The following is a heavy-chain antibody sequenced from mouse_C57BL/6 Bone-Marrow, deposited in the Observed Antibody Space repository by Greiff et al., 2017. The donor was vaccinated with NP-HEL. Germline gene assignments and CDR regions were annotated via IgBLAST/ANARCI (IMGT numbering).Heavy chain of an antibody. CDR3: ARGGLYDYDEGGAMDY. D-gene: IGHD2-4*01. Sequence: VQLQKSGAELVRPGSSVKMSCKTSGYTFTSYGINWVKQRPGQGLEWIGYIYIGNGYTEYNEKFKSKATLTVDKSSSTAYMQLSSLTSEDSAVYYCARGGLYDYDEGGAMDYWGQGTSVTVSS. CDR1: GYTFTSYG. V-gene: IGHV1-58*01. CDR2: IYIGNGYT. J-gene: IGHJ4*01.